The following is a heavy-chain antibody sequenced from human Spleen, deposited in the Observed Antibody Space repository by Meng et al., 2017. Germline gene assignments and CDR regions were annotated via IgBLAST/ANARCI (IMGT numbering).Heavy chain of an antibody. CDR3: ARSIAAAGSLGY. CDR1: GYIFTKYW. CDR2: IYPGDSDT. J-gene: IGHJ4*02. Sequence: GESLKISCQGSGYIFTKYWIGWARQMPGKGLEWMGIIYPGDSDTRYSPSFQGQVTISADKSINTAYLQWSSLKASDTAMYYCARSIAAAGSLGYWGQGTLVTVSS. D-gene: IGHD6-13*01. V-gene: IGHV5-51*01.